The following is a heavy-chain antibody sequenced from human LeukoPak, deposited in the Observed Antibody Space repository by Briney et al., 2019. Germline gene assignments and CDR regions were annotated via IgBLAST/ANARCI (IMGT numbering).Heavy chain of an antibody. CDR3: ARPYCSSTSCYEIAFDI. V-gene: IGHV4-59*08. J-gene: IGHJ3*02. CDR1: GGSISSYY. CDR2: IYYSGST. D-gene: IGHD2-2*01. Sequence: SETLSLTCTVSGGSISSYYWSWIRQPPGKGLGWIGYIYYSGSTNYDPSLKSRVTISVDTSKNQFSLKLSSVTAADTAVYYCARPYCSSTSCYEIAFDIWGQGTMVTVSS.